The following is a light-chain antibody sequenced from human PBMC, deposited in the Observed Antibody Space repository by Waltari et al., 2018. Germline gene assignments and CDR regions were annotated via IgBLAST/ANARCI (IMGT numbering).Light chain of an antibody. CDR2: DVN. CDR1: SSDIGSYDH. CDR3: KSFTTRATYV. V-gene: IGLV2-14*03. Sequence: QSALTQPASVSGSLGQSITISCTGSSSDIGSYDHVSWYQQHPGKAPIVIIFDVNCRPSGVSNRSSGSKSGITASLTISGLQAEDEADYFCKSFTTRATYVFGSGTRVTV. J-gene: IGLJ1*01.